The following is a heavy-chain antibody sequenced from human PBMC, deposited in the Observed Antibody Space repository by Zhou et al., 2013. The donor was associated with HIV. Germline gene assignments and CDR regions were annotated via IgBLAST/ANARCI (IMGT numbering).Heavy chain of an antibody. J-gene: IGHJ4*02. Sequence: QVQLVQSGAEVKKPGASVKISCKASGYTFTDYFMYWVRQAPGHGLEWMGMINPSSGSINYSQKFQGRVTMTRDTSTSTVYLELSNLRSEDTALYYCARRAYSNHLDYRGQGTLVTVSS. CDR3: ARRAYSNHLDY. D-gene: IGHD4-4*01. CDR2: INPSSGSI. V-gene: IGHV1-46*01. CDR1: GYTFTDYF.